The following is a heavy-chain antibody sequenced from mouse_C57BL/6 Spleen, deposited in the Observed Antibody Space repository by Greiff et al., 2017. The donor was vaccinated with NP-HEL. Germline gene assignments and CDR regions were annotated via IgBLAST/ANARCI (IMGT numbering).Heavy chain of an antibody. V-gene: IGHV1-81*01. Sequence: VKLQESGAELARPGASVKLSCKASGYTFTSYGISWVKQRTGQGLEWIGEIYPRSGNTYYNEKFKGKATLTADKSSSTAYMELRSLTSEDSAVYFCARGDQATGYWGQGTTLTVSS. J-gene: IGHJ2*01. CDR2: IYPRSGNT. CDR1: GYTFTSYG. D-gene: IGHD3-2*02. CDR3: ARGDQATGY.